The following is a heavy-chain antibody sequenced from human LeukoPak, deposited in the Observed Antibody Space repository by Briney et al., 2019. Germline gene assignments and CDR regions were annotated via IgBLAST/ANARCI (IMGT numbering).Heavy chain of an antibody. CDR1: GFTFSNYG. CDR3: TTTYDSTLYYYYYMDV. J-gene: IGHJ6*03. D-gene: IGHD3-22*01. CDR2: VKSKTDAGTT. V-gene: IGHV3-15*01. Sequence: GGSLRLSCAASGFTFSNYGMHWVRQAPGKGLEWVGRVKSKTDAGTTDYAAPVKGRFTISRDDSKNTLYLQMNSLKTEDTAVYYCTTTYDSTLYYYYYMDVWGKGTTVTVSS.